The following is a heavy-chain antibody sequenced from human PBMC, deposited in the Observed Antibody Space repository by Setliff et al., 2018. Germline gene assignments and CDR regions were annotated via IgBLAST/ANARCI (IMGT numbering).Heavy chain of an antibody. Sequence: PSETLSLTCTVSGGSISPYFWSWIRQSPGKGLEWIGYIYHNGNTNFNPSLKTRFTMSVDTSKNQFALNLRSVTAADSAVYYCARDRTAYSYGLDVWGQGTTVTVSS. CDR3: ARDRTAYSYGLDV. CDR2: IYHNGNT. V-gene: IGHV4-59*01. CDR1: GGSISPYF. J-gene: IGHJ6*02. D-gene: IGHD5-18*01.